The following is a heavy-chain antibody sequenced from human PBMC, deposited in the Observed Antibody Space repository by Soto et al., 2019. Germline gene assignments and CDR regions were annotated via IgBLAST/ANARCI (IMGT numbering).Heavy chain of an antibody. V-gene: IGHV1-18*04. CDR3: ARDTSNYFDF. CDR2: ISTYNGNT. Sequence: ASVKVSCKASGYTFTSYYMHWLRQAPGQGLEWIGWISTYNGNTNYVPKFQGRITMTTDTSTSTAYMELRSLRSDDTALYFCARDTSNYFDFWGQGTPVTVSS. J-gene: IGHJ4*02. CDR1: GYTFTSYY. D-gene: IGHD2-2*01.